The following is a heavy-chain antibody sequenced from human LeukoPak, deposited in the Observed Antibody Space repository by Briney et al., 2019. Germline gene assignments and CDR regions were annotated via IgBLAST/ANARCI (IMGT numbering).Heavy chain of an antibody. V-gene: IGHV3-7*01. Sequence: PGGSLRLSCEVSGFTFSSYWMSWVRQAPGKGLEWVAIISYDGGEIYYVDSVKGRFTLSRDNAKSSVYLQMNSPRAEDAAVYYCARDKPRGSYDGSIFDSWGQGTLVTVSS. CDR1: GFTFSSYW. D-gene: IGHD3-16*01. CDR2: ISYDGGEI. CDR3: ARDKPRGSYDGSIFDS. J-gene: IGHJ4*02.